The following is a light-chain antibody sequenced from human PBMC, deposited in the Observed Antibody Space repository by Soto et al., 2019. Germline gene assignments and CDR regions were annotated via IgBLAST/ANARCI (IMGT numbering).Light chain of an antibody. CDR2: DVS. J-gene: IGLJ2*01. CDR3: ISYTSSSTDVV. Sequence: QSALTQPASVSGSPGQSITISCTGTSSDVGGYNYVSWYHQHPVKAPKLMIYDVSNRPSGVSNRFSGSKSGNTASLTISWLHAEHEVDYYCISYTSSSTDVVFGGGTKLTVL. V-gene: IGLV2-14*01. CDR1: SSDVGGYNY.